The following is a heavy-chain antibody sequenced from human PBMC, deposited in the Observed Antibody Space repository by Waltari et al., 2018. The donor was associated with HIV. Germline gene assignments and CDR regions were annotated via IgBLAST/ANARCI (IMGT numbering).Heavy chain of an antibody. CDR1: GFTFPTYG. Sequence: QVQLVESGGGVVQPGRSLGPSCSASGFTFPTYGLPLVRQAPGKGRRGGTYKAFDESKQDYGDSGKGRLTSARDDCKNTLLLQMNSLSAEDMAICYCVRDPLAYYDFWSAYYFGDDWGQGTLVTVSS. D-gene: IGHD3-3*01. J-gene: IGHJ4*02. V-gene: IGHV3-30*03. CDR3: VRDPLAYYDFWSAYYFGDD. CDR2: KAFDESKQ.